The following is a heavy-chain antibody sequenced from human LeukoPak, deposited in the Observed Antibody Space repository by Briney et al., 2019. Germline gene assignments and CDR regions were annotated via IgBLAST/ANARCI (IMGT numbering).Heavy chain of an antibody. V-gene: IGHV1-2*02. D-gene: IGHD5-24*01. Sequence: ASVKVSCKASGYTFTGYYMHWVRQAPGQGLERMGWINPNSGGTNYVHKFRGRVTMTRDTSISTAYMELSRLTSDDTAVYYCARGSNSDYWGQGTLVTVSS. CDR1: GYTFTGYY. CDR3: ARGSNSDY. J-gene: IGHJ4*02. CDR2: INPNSGGT.